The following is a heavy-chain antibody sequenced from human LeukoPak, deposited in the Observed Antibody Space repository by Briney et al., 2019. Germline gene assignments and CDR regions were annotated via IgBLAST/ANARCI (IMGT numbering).Heavy chain of an antibody. CDR3: ARSPTPLLWFGELLSLHFDY. CDR2: ISVSGDST. J-gene: IGHJ4*02. Sequence: GGSLRLSCAASGFTFSSYAMSWVRQAPGKGLEWVSTISVSGDSTYYADSVKGRFTISRDNSKNTLYLQMNSLRAEDTAVYYCARSPTPLLWFGELLSLHFDYWGQGTLVTASS. D-gene: IGHD3-10*01. CDR1: GFTFSSYA. V-gene: IGHV3-23*01.